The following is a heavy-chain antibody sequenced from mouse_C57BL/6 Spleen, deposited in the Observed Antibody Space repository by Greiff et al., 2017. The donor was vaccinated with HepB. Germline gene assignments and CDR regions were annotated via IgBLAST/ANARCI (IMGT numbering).Heavy chain of an antibody. D-gene: IGHD1-1*01. Sequence: EVKVVESGPELVKPGASVKISCKASGYSFTDYNMNWVKQSNGKSLEWIGVINPNYGTTSYNQKFKGKATLTVDQSSSTAYMQLNSLTSEDSAVYYCAKKRGFITTVVADWYFDVWGTGTTVTVSS. CDR3: AKKRGFITTVVADWYFDV. CDR2: INPNYGTT. J-gene: IGHJ1*03. V-gene: IGHV1-39*01. CDR1: GYSFTDYN.